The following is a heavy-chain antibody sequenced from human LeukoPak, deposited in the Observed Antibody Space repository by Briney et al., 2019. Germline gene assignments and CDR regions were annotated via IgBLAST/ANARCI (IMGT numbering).Heavy chain of an antibody. CDR1: GFTLSSYG. Sequence: PGGSLRLSCAASGFTLSSYGMSWVRQAPGKGLEWVSAISGSGGSTYYADSVKGRFTISRDNSKNTLYLQMNSLRPEDTAIYYCAKMLYGSGSYYIDYWGQGTLVTVSS. D-gene: IGHD3-10*01. CDR3: AKMLYGSGSYYIDY. CDR2: ISGSGGST. V-gene: IGHV3-23*01. J-gene: IGHJ4*02.